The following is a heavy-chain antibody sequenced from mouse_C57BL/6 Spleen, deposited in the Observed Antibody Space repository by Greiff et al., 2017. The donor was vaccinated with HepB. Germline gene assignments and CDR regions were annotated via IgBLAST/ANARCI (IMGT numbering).Heavy chain of an antibody. J-gene: IGHJ4*01. V-gene: IGHV6-6*01. CDR1: GFTFSDAW. CDR3: TRPLLLRGYAMDD. Sequence: EVQVVESGGGLVQPGGSMKLSCAASGFTFSDAWMDWVRQSPEKGLEWVAEIRNKANNHATYYAESVKGRFTISRDDSKSSVYLQLNSLRAEDTGMYYCTRPLLLRGYAMDDWGQGTSVTVSS. D-gene: IGHD1-1*01. CDR2: IRNKANNHAT.